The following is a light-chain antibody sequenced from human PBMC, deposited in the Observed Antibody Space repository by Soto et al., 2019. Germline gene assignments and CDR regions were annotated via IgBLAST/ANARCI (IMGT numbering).Light chain of an antibody. J-gene: IGKJ1*01. CDR3: QQYGTSPLT. Sequence: EIVLTQSPGTLSLSPGERATLSCRASQSVNSNSLAWYQQKPGQAPRLLIYAASSRVSGIPDKYSGSGSGTDFTLTISRLEPEDFAVYYCQQYGTSPLTFGQGTKVEIK. V-gene: IGKV3-20*01. CDR2: AAS. CDR1: QSVNSNS.